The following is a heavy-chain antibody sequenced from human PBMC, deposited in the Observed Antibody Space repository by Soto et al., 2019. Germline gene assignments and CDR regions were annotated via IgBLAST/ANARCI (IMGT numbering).Heavy chain of an antibody. CDR1: GFTFNNFA. CDR3: ANEVDVACSSLQYGMDV. Sequence: QVQLVESGGGVVQPGRSLRLSCAASGFTFNNFAMHWVRQAPGKGLEWVAFISYDGTYKYYADSVRGRFTVYRDNSKSTLFLQMNSLKFEDTAVYVCANEVDVACSSLQYGMDVWGQGTTVTVSS. CDR2: ISYDGTYK. J-gene: IGHJ6*02. V-gene: IGHV3-30*14. D-gene: IGHD2-15*01.